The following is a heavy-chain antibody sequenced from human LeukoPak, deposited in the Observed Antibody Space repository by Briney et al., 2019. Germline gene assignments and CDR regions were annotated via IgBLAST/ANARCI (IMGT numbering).Heavy chain of an antibody. D-gene: IGHD3-22*01. CDR2: IYHSGST. V-gene: IGHV4-38-2*02. Sequence: SETLSLTCTVSGYSISSGYYWGWIRQPPGKGLEWIGSIYHSGSTYYNPSLKSRVTISVDTSKNQFSLELSSVTAADTAVYYCARDYYDSSGYGWFDPWGQGTLVTVSS. J-gene: IGHJ5*02. CDR3: ARDYYDSSGYGWFDP. CDR1: GYSISSGYY.